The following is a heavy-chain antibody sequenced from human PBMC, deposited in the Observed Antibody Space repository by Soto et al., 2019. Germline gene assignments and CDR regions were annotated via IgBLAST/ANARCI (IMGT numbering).Heavy chain of an antibody. V-gene: IGHV3-13*01. Sequence: GGSLRLSCEASGFTFSGFDMHWVCQPTGKGLEWVSSIGTAGDTYYAVSVKGRFTISRDNAKNSLSLQMNSLRAGDMAVYFCAKSQEIGTHFFDSWGQGTQVTVSS. CDR3: AKSQEIGTHFFDS. CDR1: GFTFSGFD. J-gene: IGHJ4*02. D-gene: IGHD6-13*01. CDR2: IGTAGDT.